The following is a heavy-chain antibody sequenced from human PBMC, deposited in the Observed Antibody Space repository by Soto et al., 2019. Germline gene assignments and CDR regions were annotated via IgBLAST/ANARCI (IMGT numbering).Heavy chain of an antibody. CDR3: ATAHIAAAGKNLDD. Sequence: ASVKVSCKVSGYTLTELSMHWVRQAPGKGLEWMGGFDPEDGETIYAQKFQGRVTMTEDTSTDTAYMELSSLRSEDTAVYYCATAHIAAAGKNLDDRGQRTPVTVSS. CDR2: FDPEDGET. V-gene: IGHV1-24*01. J-gene: IGHJ4*02. D-gene: IGHD6-13*01. CDR1: GYTLTELS.